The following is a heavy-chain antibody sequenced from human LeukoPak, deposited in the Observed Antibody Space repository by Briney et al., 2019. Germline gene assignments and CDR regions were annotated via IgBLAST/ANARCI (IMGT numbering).Heavy chain of an antibody. V-gene: IGHV3-11*01. J-gene: IGHJ4*02. CDR2: ISNSGTTI. D-gene: IGHD4-17*01. CDR3: ARDNSGAYGD. Sequence: GSLRLSCAASGFTFSDYYMMWIRQAPGKGLEWVSYISNSGTTIYYADSVKGRFTISRDNAKNSLYLQMNSLRAEDTAVYYCARDNSGAYGDSGQGTLVTVSS. CDR1: GFTFSDYY.